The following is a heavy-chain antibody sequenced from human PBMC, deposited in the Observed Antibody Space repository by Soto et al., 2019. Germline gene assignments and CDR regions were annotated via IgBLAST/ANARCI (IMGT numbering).Heavy chain of an antibody. J-gene: IGHJ6*02. Sequence: GESLKISCKASGYRFTSQWISWVRRAPGKGLEWMGRIDPSDSFINYSPSFQGHVTISADWSLSTAYLQWSTLRASDTAIYYCARHGKSSVITKTYGLDVWGQGTTVTVSS. CDR1: GYRFTSQW. D-gene: IGHD3-22*01. CDR3: ARHGKSSVITKTYGLDV. CDR2: IDPSDSFI. V-gene: IGHV5-10-1*01.